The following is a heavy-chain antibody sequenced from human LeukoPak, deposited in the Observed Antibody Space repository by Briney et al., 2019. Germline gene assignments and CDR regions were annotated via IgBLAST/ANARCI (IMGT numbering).Heavy chain of an antibody. J-gene: IGHJ4*02. CDR3: AKSHHVTAIDY. Sequence: GGSLRLSCAASGFTFTSYSSTWVRQASGKGLEWVSAISGSGGSTYYADSVKGRFTISRDNSKNTLYLQMNSLRAEDTAVYYCAKSHHVTAIDYWGQGTLVTVSS. V-gene: IGHV3-23*01. D-gene: IGHD2-21*02. CDR1: GFTFTSYS. CDR2: ISGSGGST.